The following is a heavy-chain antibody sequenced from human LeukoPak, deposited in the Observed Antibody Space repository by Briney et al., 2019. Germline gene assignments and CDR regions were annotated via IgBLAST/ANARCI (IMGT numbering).Heavy chain of an antibody. CDR3: AKRIAAAGPYFDY. CDR2: LSTTGGST. CDR1: GFTFSSYA. V-gene: IGHV3-23*01. Sequence: GGSLRLSCAASGFTFSSYAMSWVRQAPAKGLEWVSALSTTGGSTYYADSVKGRFTISRDNSKNTLYLQMNSLRAEDTALYYCAKRIAAAGPYFDYWGQGTLVTVSS. D-gene: IGHD6-13*01. J-gene: IGHJ4*02.